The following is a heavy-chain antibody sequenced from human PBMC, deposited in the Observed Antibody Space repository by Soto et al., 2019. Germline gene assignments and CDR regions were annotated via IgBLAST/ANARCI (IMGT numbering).Heavy chain of an antibody. D-gene: IGHD5-18*01. CDR2: ITSSGSTI. Sequence: GGSLRLSCAASGFIFSDFYMSWIRQAPGKGLEWVSYITSSGSTIYYADSVKGRFTISRDNAKNSLYLQMNSLRAEDTAVYYCARGAAMAYGMDVWGQGTKVTVSS. J-gene: IGHJ6*02. CDR1: GFIFSDFY. CDR3: ARGAAMAYGMDV. V-gene: IGHV3-11*01.